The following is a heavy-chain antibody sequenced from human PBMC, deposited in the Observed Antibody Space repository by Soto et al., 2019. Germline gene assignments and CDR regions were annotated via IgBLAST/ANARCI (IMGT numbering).Heavy chain of an antibody. J-gene: IGHJ3*02. CDR1: GDSVSINIAA. CDR3: ASYSGSPFRPVSEKDAFDI. V-gene: IGHV6-1*01. D-gene: IGHD1-26*01. CDR2: TYYRSKWYN. Sequence: SQTLSLTCAISGDSVSINIAAWNWIRQSPSRGLEWLGRTYYRSKWYNDYAVSVKSRITINPDTSKNQFSLQLNSVTPEDTAVYYCASYSGSPFRPVSEKDAFDIWGQGTMVTVSS.